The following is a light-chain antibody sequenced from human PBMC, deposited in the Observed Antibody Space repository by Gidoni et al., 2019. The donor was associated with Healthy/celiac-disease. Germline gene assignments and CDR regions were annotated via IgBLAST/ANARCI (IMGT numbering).Light chain of an antibody. CDR2: AAS. Sequence: AIQMTQSPSFLSASVGDRVTITCRASQGIRNDLGWYQQKPGKAPKLLIYAASSLQSGVPSRFSGSGSCTDFTLTISSLQPEDFATYYCLQDYNYPWTFGQGTKVEIK. CDR3: LQDYNYPWT. V-gene: IGKV1-6*01. J-gene: IGKJ1*01. CDR1: QGIRND.